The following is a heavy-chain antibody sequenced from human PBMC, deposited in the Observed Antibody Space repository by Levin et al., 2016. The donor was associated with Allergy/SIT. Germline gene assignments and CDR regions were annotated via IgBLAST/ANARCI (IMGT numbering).Heavy chain of an antibody. CDR1: GVSISSDY. D-gene: IGHD6-19*01. V-gene: IGHV4-59*01. Sequence: SETLSLTCTVSGVSISSDYWSWIRQPPGKGLEWIGWIGYNSGNTNYSPSLHSRVTISLDTSKNQFSLKLSSVTAADTAVYYCGRLDSSGFRRSIDYWGQGTLVTVSS. CDR3: GRLDSSGFRRSIDY. CDR2: IGYNSGNT. J-gene: IGHJ4*02.